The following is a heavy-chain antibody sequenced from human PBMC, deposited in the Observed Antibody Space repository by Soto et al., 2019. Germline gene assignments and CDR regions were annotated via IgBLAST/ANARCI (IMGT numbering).Heavy chain of an antibody. Sequence: GESLKISCKGSGYSFTSYWISWVRQMPGKGLEWMGRIDPSDSYTNYSPSFQGHVTISAGKSISTAYLQWSSLKASDTAMYYCASPLTLNYYGSGSYGMDVWGQGTTVTVS. J-gene: IGHJ6*02. CDR1: GYSFTSYW. CDR2: IDPSDSYT. V-gene: IGHV5-10-1*01. D-gene: IGHD3-10*01. CDR3: ASPLTLNYYGSGSYGMDV.